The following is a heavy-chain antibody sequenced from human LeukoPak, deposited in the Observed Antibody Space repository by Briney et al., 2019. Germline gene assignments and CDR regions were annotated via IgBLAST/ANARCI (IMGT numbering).Heavy chain of an antibody. Sequence: GGSLRLSCAASGFTFSSYSMNWVRQAPGKGLEWVANIKQDGSEKYYVDSVKGRFTISRDNAKNSLYLQMNSLRAEDTAVYYCARGDFWSGFYYMDVWGKGTTVTVSS. CDR3: ARGDFWSGFYYMDV. CDR1: GFTFSSYS. J-gene: IGHJ6*03. CDR2: IKQDGSEK. D-gene: IGHD3-3*01. V-gene: IGHV3-7*01.